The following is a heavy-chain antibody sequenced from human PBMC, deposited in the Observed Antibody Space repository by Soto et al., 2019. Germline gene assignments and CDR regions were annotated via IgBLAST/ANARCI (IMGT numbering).Heavy chain of an antibody. D-gene: IGHD6-6*01. CDR1: GGSISSYY. J-gene: IGHJ6*03. V-gene: IGHV4-59*01. CDR2: IYYSGST. Sequence: SETLSLTCTVSGGSISSYYWSWIRQPPGKGLERIGYIYYSGSTNYNPSLKSRVTISEDTSKNQFSLKLSSVTAADTAVYYFARDLEYSSSSRENYYYYMGAWGKGTTVTVSS. CDR3: ARDLEYSSSSRENYYYYMGA.